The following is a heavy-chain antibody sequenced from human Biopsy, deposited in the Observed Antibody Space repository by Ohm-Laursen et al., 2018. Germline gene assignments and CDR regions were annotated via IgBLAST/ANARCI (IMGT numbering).Heavy chain of an antibody. CDR2: INSSGGST. V-gene: IGHV3-23*01. CDR1: GFTFSSYA. J-gene: IGHJ6*02. Sequence: SLRLSCAASGFTFSSYAMSWVRQAPGKGLEWVSTINSSGGSTYYADSVKGRFTISRDNAKNSLYLQMNNLRTEDTALYYCAKDNLPPARGPLNYYFYGMDVWGQGTTVTVS. D-gene: IGHD3-16*02. CDR3: AKDNLPPARGPLNYYFYGMDV.